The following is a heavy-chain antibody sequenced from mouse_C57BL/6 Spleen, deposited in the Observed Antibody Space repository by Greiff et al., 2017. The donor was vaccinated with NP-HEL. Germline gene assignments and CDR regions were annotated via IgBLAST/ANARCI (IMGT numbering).Heavy chain of an antibody. J-gene: IGHJ3*01. CDR1: GFSLTSYG. CDR2: IWSGGST. D-gene: IGHD4-1*01. Sequence: VQLQQSGPGLVQPSQSLSITCTVSGFSLTSYGVHWVRQSPGKGLEWLGVIWSGGSTDYNAAFISRLSISKDNSKSQVFFKMNSLQADDTAIYYCARKVRTGSAWFSYWGQGTLVTVSA. V-gene: IGHV2-2*01. CDR3: ARKVRTGSAWFSY.